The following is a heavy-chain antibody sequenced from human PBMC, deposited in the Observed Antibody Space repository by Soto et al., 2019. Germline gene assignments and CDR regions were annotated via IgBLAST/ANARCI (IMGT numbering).Heavy chain of an antibody. CDR2: IWYDGSNA. J-gene: IGHJ4*02. CDR1: GFTFSIFG. D-gene: IGHD6-19*01. CDR3: ARDKGSSTVVSGISQEGYFDS. V-gene: IGHV3-33*01. Sequence: QVQLVESGGGVVQPGRSLRLSCAASGFTFSIFGMHWVRQAPGKGLEWAAIIWYDGSNAYYADSVRGRFTISRDNFKNTVDLQMNSLRAEDTAVYYWARDKGSSTVVSGISQEGYFDSWGQGTLVTVSS.